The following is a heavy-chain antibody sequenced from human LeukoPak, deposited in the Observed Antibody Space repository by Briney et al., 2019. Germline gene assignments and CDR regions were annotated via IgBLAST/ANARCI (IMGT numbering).Heavy chain of an antibody. CDR1: GYTFTSYD. CDR3: ARGYSSGWFPFDY. J-gene: IGHJ4*02. Sequence: ASVKVSCKASGYTFTSYDINWVRQATGQGLEWMGWMNPNSGNTGYAQKFQGRVTMTRNTSISTAYMELSSLRADDTAVYYCARGYSSGWFPFDYWGQGTLVTVSS. CDR2: MNPNSGNT. D-gene: IGHD6-19*01. V-gene: IGHV1-8*01.